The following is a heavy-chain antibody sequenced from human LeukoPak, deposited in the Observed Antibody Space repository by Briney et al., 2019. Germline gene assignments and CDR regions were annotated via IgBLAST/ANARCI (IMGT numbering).Heavy chain of an antibody. V-gene: IGHV1-2*02. CDR3: ARGYYDSSDYEYFQH. D-gene: IGHD3-22*01. CDR2: INPNSGGT. CDR1: GYTFTDYY. Sequence: GASVKVSCKASGYTFTDYYKHWVRQAPGQGLEWMGCINPNSGGTNYAQKFQGRVTMTRDTSISTAYMELSRLRSDDTAVYYCARGYYDSSDYEYFQHWGQGTLVTVSS. J-gene: IGHJ1*01.